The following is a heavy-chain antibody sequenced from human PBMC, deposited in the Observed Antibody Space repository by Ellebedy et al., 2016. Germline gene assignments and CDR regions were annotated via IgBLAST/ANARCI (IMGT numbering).Heavy chain of an antibody. D-gene: IGHD2-21*01. CDR3: VCQGIPNY. CDR1: GFIFKNHA. CDR2: MQWNAGST. V-gene: IGHV3-20*04. Sequence: GGSLRLSCAASGFIFKNHAMSWVRQVPGKGLEWVSGMQWNAGSTGYADSVKGRFTISRDNAKKSVFLQMNSLRAEDTAVYYCVCQGIPNYWGQGTLVTVSS. J-gene: IGHJ4*02.